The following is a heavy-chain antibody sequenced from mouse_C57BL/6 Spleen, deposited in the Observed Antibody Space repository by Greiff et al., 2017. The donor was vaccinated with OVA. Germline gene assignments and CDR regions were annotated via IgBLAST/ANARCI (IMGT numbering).Heavy chain of an antibody. D-gene: IGHD1-1*01. CDR2: INPSTGGT. V-gene: IGHV1-42*01. CDR1: GYSFTGYY. CDR3: ARQIYLDY. Sequence: VQLQQSGPELVKPGASVKISCKASGYSFTGYYMNWVKQSPEKSLEWIGEINPSTGGTTYNQKFKAKATLTVDKSSSTAYMQLKSLTSEDSAVYYCARQIYLDYWGQGTTLTVSS. J-gene: IGHJ2*01.